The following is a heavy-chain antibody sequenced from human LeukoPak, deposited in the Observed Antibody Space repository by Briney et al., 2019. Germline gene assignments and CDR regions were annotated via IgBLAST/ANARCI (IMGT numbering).Heavy chain of an antibody. CDR2: ISSSSSYI. J-gene: IGHJ4*02. CDR1: GFTFSSYS. D-gene: IGHD5-24*01. CDR3: ASLSSSGSNG. V-gene: IGHV3-21*01. Sequence: GGSLRLSCAASGFTFSSYSMNWVRQAPGKGLEWVSSISSSSSYIYYADSVKGRFTVSRDNAKNSLYLQMNSLRAEDTAVYYCASLSSSGSNGWGQGTLVTVSS.